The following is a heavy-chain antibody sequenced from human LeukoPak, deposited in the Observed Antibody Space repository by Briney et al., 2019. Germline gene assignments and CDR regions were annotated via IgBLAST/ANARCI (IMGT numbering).Heavy chain of an antibody. Sequence: PGGSLRLSCAASGFTFSSYWMSWVRQAPGKGLEWVANIKQDGSEKYYVDSVKGRFTISRDNAKNSLYLQMNSLRAEDAAVYYCARDPGAGYFDYWGQGTLVTVSS. V-gene: IGHV3-7*01. CDR2: IKQDGSEK. CDR1: GFTFSSYW. CDR3: ARDPGAGYFDY. J-gene: IGHJ4*02. D-gene: IGHD1-26*01.